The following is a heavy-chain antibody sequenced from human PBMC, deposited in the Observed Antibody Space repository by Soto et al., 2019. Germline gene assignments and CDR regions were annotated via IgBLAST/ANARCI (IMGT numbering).Heavy chain of an antibody. CDR3: ARIESIARNWFDP. V-gene: IGHV3-74*01. D-gene: IGHD6-13*01. CDR2: INSDGSST. CDR1: GFTFTNYW. Sequence: PVGSLRLSCAASGFTFTNYWMHWVRQAPGKGLVWVSHINSDGSSTSYADSVKGRFTISRDNAKNTLYLQMNSLRAEDTAVYYCARIESIARNWFDPWGQGTLVTVSS. J-gene: IGHJ5*02.